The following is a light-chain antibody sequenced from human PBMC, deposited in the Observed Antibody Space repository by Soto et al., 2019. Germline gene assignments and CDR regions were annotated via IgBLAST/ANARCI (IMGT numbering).Light chain of an antibody. J-gene: IGKJ2*01. CDR2: WAS. CDR3: QQYESTPPT. Sequence: DIVMTQSPDSLAVSLGERATINCKSSQSVLYSSNNKNYLAWYQQRPGQTPKLLIYWASTRESGVPDRFSGSGSGKEFTLTIANLQAEDVAVYYCQQYESTPPTFGQGTKLEIK. V-gene: IGKV4-1*01. CDR1: QSVLYSSNNKNY.